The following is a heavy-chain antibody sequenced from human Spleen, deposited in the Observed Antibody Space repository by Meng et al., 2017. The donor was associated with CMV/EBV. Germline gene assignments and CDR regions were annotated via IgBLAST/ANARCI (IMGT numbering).Heavy chain of an antibody. CDR2: IFYTGST. V-gene: IGHV4-31*03. D-gene: IGHD3-16*02. J-gene: IGHJ6*02. CDR3: ARDRRGGYPEGMDV. Sequence: SETLSLTCTVSGGSISSGGYYWSWIRQHPGKGLEWIGHIFYTGSTYYNQFLKSRVTISVDTSKNQFSLKVNSVIAADTAVYYCARDRRGGYPEGMDVWGQGTTVTVSS. CDR1: GGSISSGGYY.